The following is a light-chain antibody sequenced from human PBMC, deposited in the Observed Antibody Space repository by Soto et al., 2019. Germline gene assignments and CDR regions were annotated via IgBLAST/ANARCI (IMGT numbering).Light chain of an antibody. J-gene: IGKJ1*01. CDR3: QQPNSFPIT. V-gene: IGKV1-9*01. Sequence: EIKLTQSPSCLSAPIGDRVTLTCRASQGITTHLAWYQQKPGKAPNLLIYAASTLQSGVPSRFSGSGSGTEFTLTIISLQAEDFITYYCQQPNSFPITFGQGTKLDIK. CDR1: QGITTH. CDR2: AAS.